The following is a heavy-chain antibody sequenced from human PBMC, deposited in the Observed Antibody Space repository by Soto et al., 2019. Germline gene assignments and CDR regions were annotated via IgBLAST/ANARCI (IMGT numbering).Heavy chain of an antibody. CDR3: ARHRDGTTGTSYGMDV. CDR1: GYSFTSYW. CDR2: IYPGDSDT. J-gene: IGHJ6*02. D-gene: IGHD1-1*01. Sequence: GESLKISCKGSGYSFTSYWIGWVRQMPGKGLEWMGIIYPGDSDTRYSPSFQGQVTISAGKSIFTAYLQWSILKVSDTVMFFCARHRDGTTGTSYGMDVWGQGTMVTVSS. V-gene: IGHV5-51*01.